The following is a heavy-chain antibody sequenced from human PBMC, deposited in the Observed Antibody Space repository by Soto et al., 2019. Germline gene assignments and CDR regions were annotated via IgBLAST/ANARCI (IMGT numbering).Heavy chain of an antibody. CDR2: ISYDGSNK. J-gene: IGHJ3*02. V-gene: IGHV3-30-3*01. Sequence: VGSLRLSCAASGFTFSSYAMHWVRQAPGKGLEWVAVISYDGSNKYYADSVKGRFTISRDNSKNTLYLQMNSLRAEDTAVYYCARAEGDYGDYHDAFDSWGQGTMVTVS. D-gene: IGHD4-17*01. CDR3: ARAEGDYGDYHDAFDS. CDR1: GFTFSSYA.